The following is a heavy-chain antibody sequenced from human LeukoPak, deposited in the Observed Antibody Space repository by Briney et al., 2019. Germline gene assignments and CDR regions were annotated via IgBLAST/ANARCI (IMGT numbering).Heavy chain of an antibody. Sequence: ASVKVSCKTSGYTFTNYYLHWVRQAPGQGLEWMGRIIPILGIANYAQKLQGRVTITADKSTSTAYMELSSLRSEDTAVYYCARGGSSGLIDYWGQGTLVTVSS. CDR3: ARGGSSGLIDY. CDR2: IIPILGIA. CDR1: GYTFTNYY. J-gene: IGHJ4*02. D-gene: IGHD3-22*01. V-gene: IGHV1-69*04.